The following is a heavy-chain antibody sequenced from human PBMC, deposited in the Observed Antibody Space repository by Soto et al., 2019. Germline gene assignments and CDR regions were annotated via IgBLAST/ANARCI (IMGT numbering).Heavy chain of an antibody. CDR1: SGSISSKW. Sequence: SETLSLTCAVSSGSISSKWRSWVRQPPGKGLEWIGEIYHSGSTNYNPSLKSRVTISVAKSKNQFSLKLSSVTAADTAVYYCASYYYILTGYTFDSWGQGTLVTVSS. D-gene: IGHD3-9*01. J-gene: IGHJ4*02. V-gene: IGHV4-4*02. CDR3: ASYYYILTGYTFDS. CDR2: IYHSGST.